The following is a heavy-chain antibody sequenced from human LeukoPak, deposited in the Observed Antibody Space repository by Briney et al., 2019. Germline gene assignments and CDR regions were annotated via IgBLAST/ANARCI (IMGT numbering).Heavy chain of an antibody. D-gene: IGHD2-21*01. CDR1: GYSFTTYA. V-gene: IGHV1-3*01. CDR3: ARDNRIYSPFDY. J-gene: IGHJ4*02. CDR2: VNVGNGNT. Sequence: EASVKVSCKASGYSFTTYAIHWVRQAPGQRLEWMGWVNVGNGNTKYSQKFQGRVTITRDTSATTAYMALSSLGSEDTAVYYCARDNRIYSPFDYWGQGTLVTVSS.